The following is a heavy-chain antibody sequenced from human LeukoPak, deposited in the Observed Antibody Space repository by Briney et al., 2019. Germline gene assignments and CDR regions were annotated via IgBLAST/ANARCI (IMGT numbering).Heavy chain of an antibody. CDR3: ARVTGYMIEDYFDY. V-gene: IGHV4-4*02. CDR2: TYYSGTT. J-gene: IGHJ4*02. CDR1: GGPISRSNW. Sequence: SETLSLACAVSGGPISRSNWWSWVRQPPGKGLEWIGETYYSGTTNYNPSLKSRVTISVKTSKNQFSLKLSSVTAADTAVYYCARVTGYMIEDYFDYWGQGTLVTVSS. D-gene: IGHD3-22*01.